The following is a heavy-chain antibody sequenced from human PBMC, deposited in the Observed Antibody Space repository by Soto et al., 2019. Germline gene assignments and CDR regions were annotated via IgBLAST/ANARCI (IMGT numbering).Heavy chain of an antibody. CDR3: AREGDSSSWYDY. J-gene: IGHJ4*02. CDR1: GGSISSGDYY. D-gene: IGHD6-13*01. CDR2: IYYSGST. Sequence: PSETLSLTCTVSGGSISSGDYYWSWIRQPPGKGLEWIGYIYYSGSTYYNPSLKSRVTISVDTSKNQFSLKLSSVTAADTAVYYCAREGDSSSWYDYWGQGTLVTVSS. V-gene: IGHV4-30-4*01.